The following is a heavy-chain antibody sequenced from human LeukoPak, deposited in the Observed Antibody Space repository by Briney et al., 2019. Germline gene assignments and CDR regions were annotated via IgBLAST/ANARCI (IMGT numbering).Heavy chain of an antibody. Sequence: PGGSLRLSCVASGFTFSSYWMAWVRRAPGTGLEWVANVKQDESEKHYIDSVKGRFTLSRDNAKNSVYLQMNSLRAEDTAVYYCARDSGGSLDYWGQGTLVSVSS. J-gene: IGHJ4*02. CDR1: GFTFSSYW. V-gene: IGHV3-7*03. D-gene: IGHD2-15*01. CDR3: ARDSGGSLDY. CDR2: VKQDESEK.